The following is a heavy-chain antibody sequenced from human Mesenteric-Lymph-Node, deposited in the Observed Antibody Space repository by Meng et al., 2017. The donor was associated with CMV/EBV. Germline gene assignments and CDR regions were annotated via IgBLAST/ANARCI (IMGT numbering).Heavy chain of an antibody. CDR1: GGSLSSARSS. V-gene: IGHV4-61*01. CDR3: ATSPGYPREFGY. J-gene: IGHJ4*02. CDR2: LHYSART. Sequence: TVSGGSLSSARSSWSCIRQPPGNRLESIVFLHYSARTNYHPSLISRVTISVDTSKNQFSLKLSSVTAADTAVYYCATSPGYPREFGYWGQGTLVTVSS. D-gene: IGHD3-10*01.